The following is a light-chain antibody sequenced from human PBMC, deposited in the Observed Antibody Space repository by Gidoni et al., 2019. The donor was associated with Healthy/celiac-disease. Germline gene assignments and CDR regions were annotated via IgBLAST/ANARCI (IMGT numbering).Light chain of an antibody. J-gene: IGLJ2*01. V-gene: IGLV1-40*01. CDR3: QSYDSSLSAVV. CDR2: GNS. Sequence: QSVLTQPPSVSGAPGQRVTISCTGSSSNIGAGYDVHWYQQLPGTAPNRLIYGNSNRPSGVPDRFSGSKSGTSASLAITGLQAEDEADYYCQSYDSSLSAVVFGGGTKLTVL. CDR1: SSNIGAGYD.